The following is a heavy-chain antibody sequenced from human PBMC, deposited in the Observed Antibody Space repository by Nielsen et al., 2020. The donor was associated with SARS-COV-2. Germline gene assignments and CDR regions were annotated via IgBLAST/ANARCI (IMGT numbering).Heavy chain of an antibody. CDR1: GFTFSTYS. Sequence: GGSLRLSCAASGFTFSTYSMNWVRQAPGKGLEWVSKITGSSSTIYYAESVKGRFTISRDNAKNSLYLQMNSLRAEDTAVYYCAKDSGIADSWGQGTQVTVSS. CDR3: AKDSGIADS. CDR2: ITGSSSTI. D-gene: IGHD6-13*01. J-gene: IGHJ5*01. V-gene: IGHV3-48*04.